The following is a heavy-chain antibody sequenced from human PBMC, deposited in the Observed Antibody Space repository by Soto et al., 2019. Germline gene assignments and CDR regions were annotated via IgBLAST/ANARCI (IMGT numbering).Heavy chain of an antibody. CDR1: SGSISSSNW. CDR2: IYHSGST. Sequence: PSETLSLTCAVSSGSISSSNWWSWVRQPPGKGLEWIGEIYHSGSTNYNPSLKSRVTISVDKSKNQFSLKLSSVTAADTAVYYCARRITIFGVVNGNWFDPWGQGTLVTVSS. V-gene: IGHV4-4*02. CDR3: ARRITIFGVVNGNWFDP. J-gene: IGHJ5*02. D-gene: IGHD3-3*01.